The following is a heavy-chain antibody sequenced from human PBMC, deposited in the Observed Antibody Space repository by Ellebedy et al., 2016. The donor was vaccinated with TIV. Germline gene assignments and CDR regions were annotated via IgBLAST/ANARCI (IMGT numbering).Heavy chain of an antibody. V-gene: IGHV4-39*07. CDR1: GLSISSSSYY. Sequence: MPSETLSLTCTVSGLSISSSSYYWGWVRQPPGKGLEWIGSMYYSANTHYKPSLKSRVTISVDTSKNQFSLRLRSVIAADTAVYYCARVSDDEFSSDNYIGFDSWGQGTLVTVAS. CDR3: ARVSDDEFSSDNYIGFDS. D-gene: IGHD3-3*01. J-gene: IGHJ4*02. CDR2: MYYSANT.